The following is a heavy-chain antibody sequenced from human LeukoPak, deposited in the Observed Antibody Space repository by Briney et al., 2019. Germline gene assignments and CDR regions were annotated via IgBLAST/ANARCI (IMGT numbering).Heavy chain of an antibody. CDR1: GFSFDDYG. V-gene: IGHV3-20*04. D-gene: IGHD3-22*01. J-gene: IGHJ4*02. Sequence: GGSLRLPCAASGFSFDDYGLTWVRQAPGKGLEWVSGINWNGDSTDYADSVKGRFTISRDNAKNSLYLQMNSLRAEDTALYYCARDLSVVITGSFDSWGQGTLVTVSS. CDR3: ARDLSVVITGSFDS. CDR2: INWNGDST.